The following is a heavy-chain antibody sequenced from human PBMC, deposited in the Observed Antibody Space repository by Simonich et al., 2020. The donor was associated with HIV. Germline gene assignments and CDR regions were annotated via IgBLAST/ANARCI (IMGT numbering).Heavy chain of an antibody. Sequence: VQLVESGGGVVQPGRSLRLSCAASGFTFSSYAMSWVRQAPGEGLEGVSYISSSGSTIYYADSVKGRFTISRDNAKNSLYLQMNSLRAEDTAVYYCARGGYSGYVDYWGQGTLVTVS. J-gene: IGHJ4*02. CDR2: ISSSGSTI. V-gene: IGHV3-48*04. D-gene: IGHD5-12*01. CDR1: GFTFSSYA. CDR3: ARGGYSGYVDY.